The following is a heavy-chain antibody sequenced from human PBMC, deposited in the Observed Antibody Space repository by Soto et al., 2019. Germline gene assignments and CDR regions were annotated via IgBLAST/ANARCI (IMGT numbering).Heavy chain of an antibody. CDR3: TTYHGDYNFDH. D-gene: IGHD4-17*01. CDR2: FDPDEAET. Sequence: QVQLVQSGAEVKKPGASVKVSCKVSGYTLNELAMHWVRQAPGKGLEWLGGFDPDEAETIYAQHFPGRVTMTEDTSTDTVYMELSSLRSEDTALYFCTTYHGDYNFDHWGQGTLVTVSS. J-gene: IGHJ5*02. CDR1: GYTLNELA. V-gene: IGHV1-24*01.